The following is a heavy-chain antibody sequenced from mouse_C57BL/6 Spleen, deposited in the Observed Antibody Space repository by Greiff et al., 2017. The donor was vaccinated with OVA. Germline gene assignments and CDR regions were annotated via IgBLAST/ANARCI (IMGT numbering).Heavy chain of an antibody. J-gene: IGHJ4*01. CDR3: APEGNDDAMDY. D-gene: IGHD2-2*01. V-gene: IGHV1-82*01. CDR1: GYAFSSSW. Sequence: VQLQQSGPELVKPGASVKISCKASGYAFSSSWMNWVKQRPGKGLEWIGRIYPGDGDTNYNGKFKGKATLTADKSSSTAYMQLSSLTSEDSAVYFCAPEGNDDAMDYWGQGTSVTVSS. CDR2: IYPGDGDT.